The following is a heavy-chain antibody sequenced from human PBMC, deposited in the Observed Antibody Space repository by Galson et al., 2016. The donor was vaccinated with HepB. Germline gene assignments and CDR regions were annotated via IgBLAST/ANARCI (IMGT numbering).Heavy chain of an antibody. CDR3: ARLVQTGEYCYGYFAFEGGHYYGMDV. CDR2: ITTYNGDT. CDR1: GYTFTTYG. J-gene: IGHJ6*02. Sequence: QSGAEVKKPGASVKVSCKASGYTFTTYGISWVRQAPGQGLEWMGWITTYNGDTNYAQNLQARVTMTTDTSTSTVYMELRNLRSDDTAVYYCARLVQTGEYCYGYFAFEGGHYYGMDVWGQGTTVTVSS. V-gene: IGHV1-18*01. D-gene: IGHD5-18*01.